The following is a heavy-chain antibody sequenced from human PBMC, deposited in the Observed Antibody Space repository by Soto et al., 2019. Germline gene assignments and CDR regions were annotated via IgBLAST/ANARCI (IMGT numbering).Heavy chain of an antibody. J-gene: IGHJ6*03. CDR1: GYTFTSYD. CDR2: MNPNSGNT. CDR3: ARMGMVRGVIYYYYYYMDV. V-gene: IGHV1-8*01. Sequence: GASVKVSCKASGYTFTSYDINWVRQATGQGLERMGWMNPNSGNTGYAQKFQGRVTMTRNTSISTAYMELSSLRSEDTAVYYCARMGMVRGVIYYYYYYMDVWGKGTTVTVSS. D-gene: IGHD3-10*01.